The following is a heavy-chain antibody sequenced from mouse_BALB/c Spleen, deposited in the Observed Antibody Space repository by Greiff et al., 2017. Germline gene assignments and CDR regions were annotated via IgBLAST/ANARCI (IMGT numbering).Heavy chain of an antibody. V-gene: IGHV5-17*02. CDR1: GFTFSSFG. Sequence: EVHLVESGGGLVQPGGSRKLSCAASGFTFSSFGMHWVRQAPEKGLEWVAYISSGSSTIYYADTVKGRFTISRDNPKNTLFLQMTSLRSEDTAMYYCARDYYPDYWGQGTTLTVSS. CDR3: ARDYYPDY. J-gene: IGHJ2*01. CDR2: ISSGSSTI.